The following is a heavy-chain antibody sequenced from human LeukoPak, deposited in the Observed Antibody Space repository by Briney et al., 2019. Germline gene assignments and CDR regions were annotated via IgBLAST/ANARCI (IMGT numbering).Heavy chain of an antibody. CDR2: IYYSGTT. J-gene: IGHJ3*02. CDR1: GGSISSSTDY. D-gene: IGHD3-22*01. Sequence: PSETLSLTCSVSGGSISSSTDYWGWIRQPPGKGLEWIGSIYYSGTTYYNPSLKSRVTISVDTSKNQFSLKLSSVTAADTAVYYCARVGGITMIVVLITDAFDIWGQGTMVTVSS. CDR3: ARVGGITMIVVLITDAFDI. V-gene: IGHV4-39*07.